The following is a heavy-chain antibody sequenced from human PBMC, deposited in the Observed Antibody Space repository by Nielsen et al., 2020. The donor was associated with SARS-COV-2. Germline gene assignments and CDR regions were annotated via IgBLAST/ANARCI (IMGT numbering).Heavy chain of an antibody. CDR1: GYTFTSYA. Sequence: ASVKVSCKASGYTFTSYAMHWVRQAPGQRLEWMGRINAGNGNTKYSQKFQGRVTITRDTSASTAYMELSSLRSEDTAVYYCARAPFTIFGVGPFDYWGQGTLVTVSS. CDR3: ARAPFTIFGVGPFDY. J-gene: IGHJ4*02. CDR2: INAGNGNT. V-gene: IGHV1-3*01. D-gene: IGHD3-3*01.